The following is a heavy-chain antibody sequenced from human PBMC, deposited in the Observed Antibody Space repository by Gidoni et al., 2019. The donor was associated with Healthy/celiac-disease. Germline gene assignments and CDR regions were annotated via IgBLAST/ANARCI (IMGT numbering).Heavy chain of an antibody. Sequence: QVQLVQSGAEVKKPGASVTVSCKASGYTFTSYDINWVRPATGQGLEWMGWMNTNSGNTGYAQKFQGRVTMTRNTSISTAYMELSSMRSEDTAVYYCARGWYYGSEGPQQTGYWGQGTLVTVSS. D-gene: IGHD3-10*01. CDR2: MNTNSGNT. CDR1: GYTFTSYD. V-gene: IGHV1-8*01. J-gene: IGHJ4*02. CDR3: ARGWYYGSEGPQQTGY.